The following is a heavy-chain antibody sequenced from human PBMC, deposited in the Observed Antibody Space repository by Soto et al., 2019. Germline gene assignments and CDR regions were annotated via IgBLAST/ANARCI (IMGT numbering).Heavy chain of an antibody. D-gene: IGHD6-13*01. CDR3: ARDSSSWYELIRHDY. Sequence: PGGSLRLSCAASGFTFSSYSMNWVRQAPGKGLEWVSSISSSSSYIYYADSVKGRFTISRDNAKNSLYLQMNSLRAEDTAVYYCARDSSSWYELIRHDYRAQRTPVTGSS. CDR1: GFTFSSYS. J-gene: IGHJ4*02. V-gene: IGHV3-21*01. CDR2: ISSSSSYI.